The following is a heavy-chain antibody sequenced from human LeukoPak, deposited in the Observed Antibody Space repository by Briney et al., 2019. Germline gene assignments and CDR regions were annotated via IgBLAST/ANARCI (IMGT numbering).Heavy chain of an antibody. J-gene: IGHJ3*02. CDR3: ARQVTMIVVAPTEAFDI. D-gene: IGHD3-22*01. CDR1: GGSFSGYY. V-gene: IGHV4-34*01. Sequence: PSETLSLTCAVYGGSFSGYYWSWIRQPPGKGLEWIGEINHSGSTNYNPSLKSRVTISVDTSKNQFSLKLSSVTAADTAVYYCARQVTMIVVAPTEAFDIWGQGTMVTVSS. CDR2: INHSGST.